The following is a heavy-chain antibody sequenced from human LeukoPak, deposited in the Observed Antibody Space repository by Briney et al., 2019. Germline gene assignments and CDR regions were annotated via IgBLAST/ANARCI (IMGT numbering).Heavy chain of an antibody. V-gene: IGHV1-69*13. J-gene: IGHJ5*02. D-gene: IGHD2-2*01. CDR2: IIPIFGTA. CDR1: GYTFTSYG. Sequence: ASVKVSCKASGYTFTSYGISWVRQAPGQGLEWMGGIIPIFGTANYAQKFQGRVTITADESTSTAYMELSSLRSEDTAVYYCAREGRGYCSSTSCYDGFDPWGQGTLVTVSS. CDR3: AREGRGYCSSTSCYDGFDP.